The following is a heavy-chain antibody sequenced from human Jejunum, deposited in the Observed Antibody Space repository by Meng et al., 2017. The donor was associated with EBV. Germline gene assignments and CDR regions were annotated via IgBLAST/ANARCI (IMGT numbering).Heavy chain of an antibody. J-gene: IGHJ4*02. CDR1: GCSISSRIYC. V-gene: IGHV3-23*01. Sequence: ETLSLSCPVSGCSISSRIYCWGWIRQPPGKGLEWVSTISGSGGSTLYADSVMGRFTISRDNSENTVSLQMNSLRAEDTAVYYCTKERVSILQGAIEYWGQGTLVTVSS. CDR3: TKERVSILQGAIEY. CDR2: ISGSGGST. D-gene: IGHD1-26*01.